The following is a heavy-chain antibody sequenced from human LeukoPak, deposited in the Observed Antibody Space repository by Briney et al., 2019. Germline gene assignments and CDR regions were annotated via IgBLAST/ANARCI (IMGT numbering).Heavy chain of an antibody. CDR3: ARQVGSSRIDY. J-gene: IGHJ4*02. Sequence: SETLSLTCTVSGGSITTYYWSWIRQSPGKGLEWIGYIYPGGTTSYNPFLTSRVTISLDRFRSQFSLKLSSVTAADTAVYYCARQVGSSRIDYWGQGTLVTVSS. CDR1: GGSITTYY. V-gene: IGHV4-59*08. CDR2: IYPGGTT. D-gene: IGHD1-26*01.